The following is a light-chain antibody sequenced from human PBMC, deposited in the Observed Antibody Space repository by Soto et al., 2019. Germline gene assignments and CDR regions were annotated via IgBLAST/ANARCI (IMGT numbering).Light chain of an antibody. Sequence: ASVGDRVTITCRASQDIAIYLAWYQQKPGEAPKLLIYDASSLESGVPSRFSGSGSGTEFTLTISSLQPDDFANYYCQQYNSYYTWTFGQGTKVDIK. J-gene: IGKJ1*01. CDR3: QQYNSYYTWT. CDR1: QDIAIY. CDR2: DAS. V-gene: IGKV1-5*01.